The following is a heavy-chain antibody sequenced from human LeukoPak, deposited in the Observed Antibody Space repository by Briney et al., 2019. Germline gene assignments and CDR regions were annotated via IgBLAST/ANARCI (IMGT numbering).Heavy chain of an antibody. V-gene: IGHV3-20*04. D-gene: IGHD2-2*01. CDR3: ARDRGSNNYFDQ. Sequence: GGSLRLPCAASGFSFDDYGMSWVRQAPGTGLEWVSGINWNGGSTGYADSVKGRFTISRDNANSTLFLQMNSLRAEDTAVYYCARDRGSNNYFDQWGQGTLVTVSS. CDR2: INWNGGST. CDR1: GFSFDDYG. J-gene: IGHJ4*02.